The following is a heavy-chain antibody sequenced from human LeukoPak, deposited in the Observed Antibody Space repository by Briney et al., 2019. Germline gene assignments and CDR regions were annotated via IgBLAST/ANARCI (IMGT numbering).Heavy chain of an antibody. Sequence: GGSLRLSCAASGFTVSSNYLSWVRQAPGKGLEWVSAISGSGGSTYYADSVKGRFTISRDNSKNTLYLQMNSLRAGDTALYYCARDMAYGDYGDWGQGTLVTVSS. J-gene: IGHJ4*02. CDR1: GFTVSSNY. CDR3: ARDMAYGDYGD. CDR2: ISGSGGST. D-gene: IGHD4-17*01. V-gene: IGHV3-23*01.